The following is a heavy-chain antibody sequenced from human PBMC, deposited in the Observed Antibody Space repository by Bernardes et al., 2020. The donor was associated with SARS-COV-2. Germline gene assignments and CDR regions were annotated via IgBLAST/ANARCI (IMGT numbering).Heavy chain of an antibody. CDR3: ARAGGYSSGWYYYYGMDV. J-gene: IGHJ6*02. CDR2: ISSSGSTI. V-gene: IGHV3-48*03. CDR1: GFTFSSYE. Sequence: GGSLRLSCAASGFTFSSYEMNWVRQAPGKGLEWVSYISSSGSTIYYADSVKGRFTISRDNAKNSLYLQMNSLRAEDTAVYYCARAGGYSSGWYYYYGMDVWGQGTTVTVSS. D-gene: IGHD6-19*01.